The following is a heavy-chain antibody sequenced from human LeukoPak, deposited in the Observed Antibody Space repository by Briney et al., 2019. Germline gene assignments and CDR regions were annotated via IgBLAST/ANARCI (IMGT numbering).Heavy chain of an antibody. CDR1: GGSFDGYY. Sequence: SETLSLTCAVFGGSFDGYYWSWIRQPPGKGLEWIGEITYDGSTNYNPSLKSRVTISVDTSKIQFSLNLSSVTAADTSIYYCARGLASGYPPIPFDYWGQGTLVTVSS. CDR3: ARGLASGYPPIPFDY. J-gene: IGHJ4*02. D-gene: IGHD3-3*01. V-gene: IGHV4-34*01. CDR2: ITYDGST.